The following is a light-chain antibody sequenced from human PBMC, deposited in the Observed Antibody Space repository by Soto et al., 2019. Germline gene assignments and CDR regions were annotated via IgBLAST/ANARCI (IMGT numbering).Light chain of an antibody. Sequence: DIVRPKSPATLYVSPRERAPLSCSASQSVSSNLAWYQQKPGQAPRLLIYGASTRATGIPARFSGSGSGTEFTLTISSLQSEDFAVYYCQPYNNWLALTSAGGTKV. CDR1: QSVSSN. J-gene: IGKJ4*01. CDR3: QPYNNWLALT. CDR2: GAS. V-gene: IGKV3-15*01.